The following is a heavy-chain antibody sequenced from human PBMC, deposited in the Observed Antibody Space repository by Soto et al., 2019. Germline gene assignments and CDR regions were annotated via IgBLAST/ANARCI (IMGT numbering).Heavy chain of an antibody. D-gene: IGHD2-15*01. CDR1: GGSVSSGSYY. Sequence: PSETLSLTCTVSGGSVSSGSYYWSWPRQPPGKGLEWIGYIYYSGSTNYNPSLKSRVTISVDTSKNQFSLKLSSVTAADTAVYYCAREGVVAATIFSDWGQGTLVTVSS. CDR3: AREGVVAATIFSD. V-gene: IGHV4-61*01. J-gene: IGHJ4*02. CDR2: IYYSGST.